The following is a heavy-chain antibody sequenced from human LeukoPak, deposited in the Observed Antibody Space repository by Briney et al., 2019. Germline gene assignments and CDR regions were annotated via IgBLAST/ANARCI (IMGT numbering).Heavy chain of an antibody. CDR1: GFTFSSYW. CDR3: AKGRGGDYSYGSYYFDQ. Sequence: GGSLRLSCAASGFTFSSYWMSWVRQAPGKGLEWVSVISYDGSVKYYADSVKGRFTISRDNPKNTLYLQMNSLGAEDTAVYYCAKGRGGDYSYGSYYFDQWGQGTLVTVSS. V-gene: IGHV3-30*18. CDR2: ISYDGSVK. D-gene: IGHD5-18*01. J-gene: IGHJ4*02.